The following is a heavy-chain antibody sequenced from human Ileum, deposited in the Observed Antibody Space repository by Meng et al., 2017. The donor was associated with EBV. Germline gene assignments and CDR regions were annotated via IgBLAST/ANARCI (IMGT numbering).Heavy chain of an antibody. CDR2: MYDSDSGKA. CDR1: GASVSSGGYH. J-gene: IGHJ4*02. D-gene: IGHD2-8*02. V-gene: IGHV4-61*03. Sequence: QRQESGPGLVQSSEPLSLSCAVSGASVSSGGYHWSWIRQPHGKGLEWIGCMYDSDSGKAKYNPSLNSRVIISLDTSKNHFVLKLTSVTAADTAVYYCAYYTAGRGGVGSWGQGTLVTVSS. CDR3: AYYTAGRGGVGS.